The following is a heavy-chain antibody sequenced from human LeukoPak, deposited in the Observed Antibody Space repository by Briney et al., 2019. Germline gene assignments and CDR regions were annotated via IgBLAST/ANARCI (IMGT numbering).Heavy chain of an antibody. D-gene: IGHD3-10*01. CDR2: IYYSGST. CDR1: GGSVSSGSYY. J-gene: IGHJ4*02. CDR3: AREITMVRGVRAFDY. Sequence: PSETLSLTCTVSGGSVSSGSYYWSWIRQPPGKGLEWIGYIYYSGSTNYNPSLKSRVTISVDTSKNQFSLKLSSVTAADTAVYYCAREITMVRGVRAFDYWGQGTLVTVSS. V-gene: IGHV4-61*01.